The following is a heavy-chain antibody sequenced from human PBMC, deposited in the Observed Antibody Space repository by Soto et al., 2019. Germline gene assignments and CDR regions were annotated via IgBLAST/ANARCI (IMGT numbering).Heavy chain of an antibody. CDR2: IKSKTDGGTT. J-gene: IGHJ6*02. Sequence: GGSLRLSCAASGVTVSSNYMSWVRQAPGKGLEWVGRIKSKTDGGTTDYAAPVKGRFTISRDDSKNTLYLQMNSLKTEDTAVYYCTTVLQLENYGMDVWGQGTTVTVSS. D-gene: IGHD6-13*01. CDR3: TTVLQLENYGMDV. CDR1: GVTVSSNY. V-gene: IGHV3-15*01.